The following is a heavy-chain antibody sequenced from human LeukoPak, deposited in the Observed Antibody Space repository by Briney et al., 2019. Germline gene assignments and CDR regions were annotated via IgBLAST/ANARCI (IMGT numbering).Heavy chain of an antibody. CDR2: INHNGNVN. J-gene: IGHJ6*02. CDR1: GVTFSSYW. Sequence: GGSLRLSCAASGVTFSSYWMNWARQTPGKGLEWVASINHNGNVNYYVDSVKGRFTISRDNAKNSLYLQMSNLRAEDTAVYFCARGGGLDVWGQGATVTVSS. CDR3: ARGGGLDV. V-gene: IGHV3-7*03. D-gene: IGHD3-16*01.